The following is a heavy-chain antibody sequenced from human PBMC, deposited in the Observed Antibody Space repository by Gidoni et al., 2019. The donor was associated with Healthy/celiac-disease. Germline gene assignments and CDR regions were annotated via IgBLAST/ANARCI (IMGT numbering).Heavy chain of an antibody. CDR3: ARGVVAALGGDAFDI. D-gene: IGHD2-15*01. Sequence: QLQLQESGSGLVKPSQTLSLTCAVSGGSISSGGYSWSWIRQPPGKGLEWIGYIYHSGSTYYNPSLKSRVTISVDRSKNQFSLKLSSVTAADTAVYYCARGVVAALGGDAFDIWGQGTMVTVSS. J-gene: IGHJ3*02. CDR2: IYHSGST. V-gene: IGHV4-30-2*01. CDR1: GGSISSGGYS.